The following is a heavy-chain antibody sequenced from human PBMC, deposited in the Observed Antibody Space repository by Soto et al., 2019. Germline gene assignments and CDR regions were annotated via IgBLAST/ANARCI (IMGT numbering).Heavy chain of an antibody. Sequence: GESLKISCKASGYTFTSYGISWVRQAPGQGLEWMGWINSYNGNTDYAQKFQGRVTMTTDTSTRTAYMELRSLRSDDSAVYYCAKLGLWFGEHWVASWGPGTLVTVSS. J-gene: IGHJ4*02. CDR2: INSYNGNT. D-gene: IGHD3-10*01. V-gene: IGHV1-18*01. CDR3: AKLGLWFGEHWVAS. CDR1: GYTFTSYG.